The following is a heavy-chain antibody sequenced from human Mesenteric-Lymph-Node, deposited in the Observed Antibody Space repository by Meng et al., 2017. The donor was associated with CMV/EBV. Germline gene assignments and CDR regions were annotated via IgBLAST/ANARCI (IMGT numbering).Heavy chain of an antibody. CDR3: ARAYGSGSYYNWFDP. CDR1: GYTCTSYA. J-gene: IGHJ5*02. CDR2: INAGNGNT. D-gene: IGHD3-10*01. Sequence: SGYTCTSYARHWVRQAPGQRLEWMGWINAGNGNTKYSQKFQGRVTITRDTSASTAYMELSSLRSEDTAVYYCARAYGSGSYYNWFDPWGQGTLVTVSS. V-gene: IGHV1-3*01.